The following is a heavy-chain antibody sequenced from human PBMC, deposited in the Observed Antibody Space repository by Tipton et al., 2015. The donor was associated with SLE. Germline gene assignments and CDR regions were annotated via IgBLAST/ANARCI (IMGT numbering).Heavy chain of an antibody. Sequence: SLRLSCAASGFTFGDYAMTWVRQAPGRGLEWVSTISGGGDGTTYGTTYADSVKGRFTISRDSSKNTLYLQMSSLRAEDTAVYYCVKDRTYCGGDCYSAEYFQDWGQGTLDTVSS. CDR1: GFTFGDYA. V-gene: IGHV3-23*01. D-gene: IGHD2-21*02. CDR3: VKDRTYCGGDCYSAEYFQD. CDR2: ISGGGDGTTYGT. J-gene: IGHJ1*01.